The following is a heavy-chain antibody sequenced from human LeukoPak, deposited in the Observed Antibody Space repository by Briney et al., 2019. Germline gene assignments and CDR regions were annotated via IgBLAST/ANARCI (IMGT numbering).Heavy chain of an antibody. CDR1: GFTFSSYS. D-gene: IGHD6-6*01. Sequence: PGGSLRLSCAASGFTFSSYSMNWVRQAPVKGLEWVSSISSSSSYIYYADSVKGRFTISRDNAKNSLYLQMNSLRAEDTAVYYCARGPYSSSSYGMDVWGQGTTVTVSS. V-gene: IGHV3-21*01. CDR3: ARGPYSSSSYGMDV. J-gene: IGHJ6*02. CDR2: ISSSSSYI.